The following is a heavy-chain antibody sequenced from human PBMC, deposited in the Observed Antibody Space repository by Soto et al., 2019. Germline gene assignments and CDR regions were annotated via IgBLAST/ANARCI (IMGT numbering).Heavy chain of an antibody. CDR3: GRGVMDV. CDR1: GFTFSNYW. Sequence: EVQLVESGGGSVQPGGSLRLSCVGSGFTFSNYWMSWVRQAPGKGLEWVANIKQDGSEKYYVDSVKGRFTISRDNAKNSLYLQLNSLRAEDTAVYYCGRGVMDVWGQGTTVTVSS. J-gene: IGHJ6*02. V-gene: IGHV3-7*01. CDR2: IKQDGSEK.